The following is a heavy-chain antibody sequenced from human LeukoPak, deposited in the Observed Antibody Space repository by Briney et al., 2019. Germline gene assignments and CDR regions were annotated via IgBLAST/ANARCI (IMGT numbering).Heavy chain of an antibody. CDR1: GFTFSSYG. D-gene: IGHD3-10*01. CDR3: ARDTIRQHHFDLYFDL. V-gene: IGHV3-33*01. CDR2: IWYDGSNK. Sequence: GRSLRLSCAASGFTFSSYGMHWVRQAPGKGLEWVAVIWYDGSNKYYADSVKGRFTISRDNAKNTLYLQMNSLRAEDTAVYYCARDTIRQHHFDLYFDLCGRGCLVSVSS. J-gene: IGHJ2*01.